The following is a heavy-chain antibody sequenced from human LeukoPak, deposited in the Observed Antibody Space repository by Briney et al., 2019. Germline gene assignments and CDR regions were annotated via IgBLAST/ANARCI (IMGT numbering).Heavy chain of an antibody. Sequence: SETLSLTCSVSGDSISTSSYYWVWIRQPPGKGLEGIGSIFYNGVTYDNPSLKSRVTIAVYSSQYQFSLNLRLVTAAATSVYYCERHEWTLLGLPGTRREYFNMAVWGEGTTVIVSS. D-gene: IGHD2-21*01. J-gene: IGHJ6*03. CDR2: IFYNGVT. CDR1: GDSISTSSYY. V-gene: IGHV4-39*01. CDR3: ERHEWTLLGLPGTRREYFNMAV.